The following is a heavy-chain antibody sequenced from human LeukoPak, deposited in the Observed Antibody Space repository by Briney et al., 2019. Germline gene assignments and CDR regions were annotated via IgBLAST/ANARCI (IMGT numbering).Heavy chain of an antibody. Sequence: GGSLRLSCAASGFTFSSYGMHWVRQAAGKGLEWVAAISYDGSNKYYADSVKGRFTISRDNSKNTLYLQMNSLRAEDTAVYYCAKDLLLWFGESTYYYYGMDVWGKGTTVTVSS. D-gene: IGHD3-10*01. CDR3: AKDLLLWFGESTYYYYGMDV. CDR2: ISYDGSNK. J-gene: IGHJ6*04. CDR1: GFTFSSYG. V-gene: IGHV3-30*18.